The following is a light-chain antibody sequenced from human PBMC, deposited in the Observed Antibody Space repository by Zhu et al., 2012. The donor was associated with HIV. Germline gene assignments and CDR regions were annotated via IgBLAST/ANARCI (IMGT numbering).Light chain of an antibody. CDR2: SAS. V-gene: IGKV3-20*01. J-gene: IGKJ2*01. Sequence: EIVLTQSPGTLSLSPGERATLSCRASQTVSRNYLAWYQQKPGQPPRLLIYSASRRVTGIPDRFSGSGSGTDFTLTISRLEPEDFAVYYCQHYVPSPMYAFGPGVPSWRSN. CDR3: QHYVPSPMYA. CDR1: QTVSRNY.